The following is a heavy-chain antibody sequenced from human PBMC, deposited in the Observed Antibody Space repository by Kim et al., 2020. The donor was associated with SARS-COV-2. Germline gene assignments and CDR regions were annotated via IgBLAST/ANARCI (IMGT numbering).Heavy chain of an antibody. J-gene: IGHJ2*01. CDR2: ISSSSSYI. V-gene: IGHV3-21*01. CDR3: ARDRTRIQLWFPVAGWYFDL. D-gene: IGHD5-18*01. Sequence: GGSLRLSCAASGFTFSSYSMNWVRQAPGKGLECVSSISSSSSYIYYADSVKGRFTISRDNAKNSLYLQMNSLRAEDTAVYYCARDRTRIQLWFPVAGWYFDLCGRGTLVTVSS. CDR1: GFTFSSYS.